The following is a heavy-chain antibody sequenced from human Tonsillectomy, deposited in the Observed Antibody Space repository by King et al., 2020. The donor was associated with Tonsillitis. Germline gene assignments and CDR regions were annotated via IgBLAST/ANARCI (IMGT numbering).Heavy chain of an antibody. CDR2: IYYSGST. CDR3: ARQGIAVAAWGIDY. Sequence: VQLQESGPGLVKPSETLSLTCTVSGGSISSSSYYWGWIRQPPGKGLEWIGSIYYSGSTYYNPSLKSRVTISVDTSKNQFSLKLSSVTAADTAVYYCARQGIAVAAWGIDYCGQGTLVTVSS. J-gene: IGHJ4*02. D-gene: IGHD6-19*01. V-gene: IGHV4-39*07. CDR1: GGSISSSSYY.